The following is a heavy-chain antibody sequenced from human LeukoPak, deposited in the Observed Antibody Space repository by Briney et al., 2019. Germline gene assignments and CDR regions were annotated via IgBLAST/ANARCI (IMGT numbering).Heavy chain of an antibody. CDR3: AKMKRGTAYDAFVI. D-gene: IGHD3/OR15-3a*01. Sequence: SETLSLTCTVSGYSISSGYFWGWIRRPPGKGLEWIGTIYNSGSTYYNASLESRVTISVDTSKNQFSLKLSSVTAADTAVYYCAKMKRGTAYDAFVIWGQGTRVTVSS. V-gene: IGHV4-38-2*02. CDR1: GYSISSGYF. CDR2: IYNSGST. J-gene: IGHJ3*02.